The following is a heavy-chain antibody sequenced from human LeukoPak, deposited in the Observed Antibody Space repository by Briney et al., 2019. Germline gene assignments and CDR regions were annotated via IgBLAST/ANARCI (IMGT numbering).Heavy chain of an antibody. CDR3: ARDGYSSSWYPSPIYYYYYGMDV. Sequence: ASVKVSCKASGYTFTSYGISWVRQAPGQGLEWMGWISAYNGDTNYAQKLQGRVTMTTDTSTSTAYMELRSLRSDDTAVYYCARDGYSSSWYPSPIYYYYYGMDVWGQGTTVTVSS. D-gene: IGHD6-13*01. J-gene: IGHJ6*02. V-gene: IGHV1-18*01. CDR1: GYTFTSYG. CDR2: ISAYNGDT.